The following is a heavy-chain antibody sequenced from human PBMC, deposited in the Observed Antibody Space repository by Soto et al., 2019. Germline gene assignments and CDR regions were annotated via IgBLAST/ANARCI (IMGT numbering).Heavy chain of an antibody. V-gene: IGHV3-23*01. J-gene: IGHJ4*02. CDR1: GFTFSSYA. CDR3: AKAVLLWFGESYFDY. CDR2: ISGSGGST. Sequence: GGSLRLSCAASGFTFSSYAMSWVRQAPGKGLEWVSAISGSGGSTYYADSVKGRFTISRDNSKNTLYLQMNSLRAEDTAVYYCAKAVLLWFGESYFDYWGQGTLVTVSS. D-gene: IGHD3-10*01.